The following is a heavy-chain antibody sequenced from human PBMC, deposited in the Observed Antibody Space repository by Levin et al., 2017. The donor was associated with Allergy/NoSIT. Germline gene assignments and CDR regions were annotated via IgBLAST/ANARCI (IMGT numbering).Heavy chain of an antibody. CDR2: ISGSGSNT. V-gene: IGHV3-23*01. J-gene: IGHJ4*02. D-gene: IGHD3-10*02. CDR1: GFTISSYW. CDR3: VKGGSLGSGTYRRTDF. Sequence: GGSLRLSCAASGFTISSYWMSWVRQATGKGLEWLSGISGSGSNTFYADSVKGRFTISRDNSMNTLFLQMGSLTVEDTAKYYWVKGGSLGSGTYRRTDFWRQGTLVTVSS.